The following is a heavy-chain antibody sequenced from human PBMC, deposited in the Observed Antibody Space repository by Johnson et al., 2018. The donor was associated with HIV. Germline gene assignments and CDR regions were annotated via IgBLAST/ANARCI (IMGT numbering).Heavy chain of an antibody. CDR2: IYSGGST. V-gene: IGHV3-66*02. CDR1: GFTVSSNY. D-gene: IGHD6-13*01. CDR3: ARWEGSSSWQRVCGAFDI. Sequence: VQFVESGGGVVQPGRSLRLSCAASGFTVSSNYMSWVRQAPGKGLEWVSVIYSGGSTYYADSVKGRFTISRDNSKNTLYLQMNSLRAEDTAVYYCARWEGSSSWQRVCGAFDIWGQGTMVTVSS. J-gene: IGHJ3*02.